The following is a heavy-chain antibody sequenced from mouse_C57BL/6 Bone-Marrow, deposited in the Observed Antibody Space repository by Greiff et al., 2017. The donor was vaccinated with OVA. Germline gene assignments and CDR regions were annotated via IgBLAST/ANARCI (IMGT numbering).Heavy chain of an antibody. CDR1: GFSLTNYG. Sequence: QVQLKESGPGLVQPSQSLSITCTVSGFSLTNYGVHWVRQSPGKGLEWLGAIWSGGSPDYNAAFISRLSISKDNSESQVFFKMNRLQADDTAIYYCARMAYYSNSNYFDNWGQGTTLTVSS. J-gene: IGHJ2*01. D-gene: IGHD2-5*01. CDR2: IWSGGSP. V-gene: IGHV2-2*01. CDR3: ARMAYYSNSNYFDN.